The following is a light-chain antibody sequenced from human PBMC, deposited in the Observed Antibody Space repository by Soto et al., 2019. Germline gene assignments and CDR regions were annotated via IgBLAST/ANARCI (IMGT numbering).Light chain of an antibody. V-gene: IGKV3-20*01. CDR2: GAS. J-gene: IGKJ1*01. CDR1: QSVSSSY. Sequence: EIVLTQSPGTLSLSPGERATLSCRASQSVSSSYLAWYQQKPGQAPRLLIYGASSRATGIPDRFSGSGSGTDFTLTISILEPEDFAVYYWQQYGSSRTFGQGTKVEIK. CDR3: QQYGSSRT.